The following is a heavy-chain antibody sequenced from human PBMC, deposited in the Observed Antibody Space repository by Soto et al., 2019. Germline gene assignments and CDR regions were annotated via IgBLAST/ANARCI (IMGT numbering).Heavy chain of an antibody. CDR2: MHYSGLT. V-gene: IGHV4-31*03. Sequence: QVQLQESGPGLVMPSQTLSLTCTVSGGSISSGGHYWSWIRQNPGKGLEWIGYMHYSGLTYFNPSLKSRVTISVDTSNNQFSLKLGSVTAADTAVYYCASKPNGLYYFDFWGQGTLVTVSS. J-gene: IGHJ4*02. CDR1: GGSISSGGHY. D-gene: IGHD2-8*01. CDR3: ASKPNGLYYFDF.